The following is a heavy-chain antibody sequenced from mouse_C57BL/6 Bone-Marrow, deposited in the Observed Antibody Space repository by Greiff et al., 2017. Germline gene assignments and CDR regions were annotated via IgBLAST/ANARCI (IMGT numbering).Heavy chain of an antibody. CDR3: ARDRVVAPSYWYFDV. Sequence: EVKVVESGGGLVKPGGSLKLSCAASGFTFSSYAMSWVRQTPEKRLEWVATISDGGSYTYYPDNVKGRFPISRDNAKNNLYLQMSHLKSEDTAMYYCARDRVVAPSYWYFDVWGTGTTVTVSS. CDR1: GFTFSSYA. V-gene: IGHV5-4*01. D-gene: IGHD1-1*01. J-gene: IGHJ1*03. CDR2: ISDGGSYT.